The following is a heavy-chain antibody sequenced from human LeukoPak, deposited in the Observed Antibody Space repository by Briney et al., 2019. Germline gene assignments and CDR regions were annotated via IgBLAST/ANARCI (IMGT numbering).Heavy chain of an antibody. CDR3: ARPSGTYLLLDAFDI. CDR2: TNPDSGGT. CDR1: GYTFTVYY. V-gene: IGHV1-2*02. Sequence: ASVKLSCKASGYTFTVYYMHWVRQAPGQGIGWMGWTNPDSGGTNYAQKFQGRVTMTRDTSISTAYMELSRLRSDDTAVYYCARPSGTYLLLDAFDIWGQGTMVTVSS. J-gene: IGHJ3*02. D-gene: IGHD1-26*01.